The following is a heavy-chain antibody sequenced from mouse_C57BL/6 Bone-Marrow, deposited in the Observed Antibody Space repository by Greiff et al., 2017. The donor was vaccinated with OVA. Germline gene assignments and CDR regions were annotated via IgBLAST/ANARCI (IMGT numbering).Heavy chain of an antibody. V-gene: IGHV1-69*01. J-gene: IGHJ3*01. CDR1: GYTFTSYW. CDR3: ARGIYSSWFAY. CDR2: IDPSDSYT. Sequence: QVQLQQPGAELVMPGASVKLSCKASGYTFTSYWMHWVKQRPGQGLEWIGEIDPSDSYTNYNQKFKGKSTLTVDKSSSTAYMQLSSLTSEDAAVDYCARGIYSSWFAYWGQGTLVTVSA. D-gene: IGHD2-12*01.